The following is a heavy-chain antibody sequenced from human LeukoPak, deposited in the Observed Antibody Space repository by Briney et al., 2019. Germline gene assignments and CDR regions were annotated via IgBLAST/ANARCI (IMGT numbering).Heavy chain of an antibody. D-gene: IGHD5-24*01. Sequence: GSLRLSYAASGFTFSSYSMSWVRQAPGKGLEWVSAISGSGGSTYYADSVKGRFTISRDNSKNTLYLQMNSLRAEDTAVYYCAKDDAKNRRDGYNYGYWGQGTLVTVSS. CDR3: AKDDAKNRRDGYNYGY. CDR1: GFTFSSYS. J-gene: IGHJ4*02. CDR2: ISGSGGST. V-gene: IGHV3-23*01.